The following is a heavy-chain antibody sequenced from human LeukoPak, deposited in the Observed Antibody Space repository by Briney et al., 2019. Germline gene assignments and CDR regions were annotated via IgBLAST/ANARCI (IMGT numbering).Heavy chain of an antibody. V-gene: IGHV1-69*04. Sequence: SVKVSCKASGGTFSSYAISWVRQAPGQGLEWMGRIIPILGIANYAQKFQGRVTITADKSTSTAYMELSSLRSEDTAVYYCATTLGYCSSTSCYHFDYWGQGTLVTVSS. CDR2: IIPILGIA. CDR1: GGTFSSYA. CDR3: ATTLGYCSSTSCYHFDY. D-gene: IGHD2-2*01. J-gene: IGHJ4*02.